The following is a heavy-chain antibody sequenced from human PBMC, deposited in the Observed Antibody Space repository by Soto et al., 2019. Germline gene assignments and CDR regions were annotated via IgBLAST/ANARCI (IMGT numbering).Heavy chain of an antibody. J-gene: IGHJ4*02. CDR3: AKESLKTPVTGPVDC. D-gene: IGHD6-19*01. Sequence: EVQLLESGGGLVQPGGAPRLPCKASGFNFSRYALSWVRQAPGKGLEWVSRISGRGGSTYYADSVKGRVTISRDNSKNTLYLQMSSLRAEDTAVYYCAKESLKTPVTGPVDCWGQGTVVTVSS. V-gene: IGHV3-23*01. CDR1: GFNFSRYA. CDR2: ISGRGGST.